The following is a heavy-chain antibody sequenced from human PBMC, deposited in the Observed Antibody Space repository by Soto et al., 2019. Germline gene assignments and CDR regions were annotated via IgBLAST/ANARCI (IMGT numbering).Heavy chain of an antibody. D-gene: IGHD6-13*01. CDR3: ATTAAGTEVGYFDY. J-gene: IGHJ4*02. CDR2: IYYSGST. CDR1: GGSISSYY. V-gene: IGHV4-59*05. Sequence: SETLSLTCTVSGGSISSYYWSWIRQPPGKGLEWIGSIYYSGSTYYNPSLKSRVTISVDTSKNQFSLKLSSVTAADTAVYYCATTAAGTEVGYFDYWGQGTLVTAPQ.